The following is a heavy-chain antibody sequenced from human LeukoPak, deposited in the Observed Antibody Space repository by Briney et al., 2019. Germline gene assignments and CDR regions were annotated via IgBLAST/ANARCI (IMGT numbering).Heavy chain of an antibody. CDR1: GGTFSSYA. V-gene: IGHV1-69*06. CDR2: IIPIFGTA. D-gene: IGHD3-10*01. CDR3: ARGIMVRGVINDPG. Sequence: SVKVSCKASGGTFSSYAISWVRQAPGQGLEWMGGIIPIFGTANYAQKFQGRVTITADKSTSTAYMELSRLRSDDTAVYYCARGIMVRGVINDPGWGQGTLVTVSS. J-gene: IGHJ4*02.